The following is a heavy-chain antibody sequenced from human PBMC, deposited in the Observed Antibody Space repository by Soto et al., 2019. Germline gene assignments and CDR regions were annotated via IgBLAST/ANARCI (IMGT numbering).Heavy chain of an antibody. CDR2: ISSSSSTI. Sequence: EVQLVESGGGLVQPGGSLRLSCAASGFTFSSYSMNWVRQAPGKGLEWVSYISSSSSTIYYADSVKGRFTISRDNAKNSLYLQMNSLRDEDTAVYYCARGTRLGDYYDSSGYYLWYFDLWGRGTLVTVSS. J-gene: IGHJ2*01. CDR1: GFTFSSYS. V-gene: IGHV3-48*02. D-gene: IGHD3-22*01. CDR3: ARGTRLGDYYDSSGYYLWYFDL.